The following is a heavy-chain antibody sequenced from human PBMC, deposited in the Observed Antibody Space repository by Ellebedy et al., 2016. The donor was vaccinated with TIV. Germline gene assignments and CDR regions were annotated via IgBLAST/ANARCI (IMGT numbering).Heavy chain of an antibody. CDR2: IKQDGSEK. CDR3: ARGSGGDFQH. CDR1: GFTFSSSA. Sequence: PGGSLRLSCAASGFTFSSSAMSWVRQAPGKGLEWVANIKQDGSEKYYVDSVKGRFTISRDNAKNSLYLQMNSLRAEDTAVYYCARGSGGDFQHWGQGTLVTVSS. D-gene: IGHD1-14*01. V-gene: IGHV3-7*01. J-gene: IGHJ1*01.